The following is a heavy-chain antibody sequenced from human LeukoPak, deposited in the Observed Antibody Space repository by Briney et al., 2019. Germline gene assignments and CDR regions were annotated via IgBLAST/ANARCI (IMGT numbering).Heavy chain of an antibody. Sequence: PGGSLRLSCAASGFTFSSYAMHGVRQAPGKGLEWVAVISYDGSNKYYADTVKGRFTISRDNSKNTLYLQMNSLRAEDTAVYYCARPRVGALQANAFDIWGQGTMVTVSS. CDR3: ARPRVGALQANAFDI. D-gene: IGHD1-26*01. J-gene: IGHJ3*02. CDR2: ISYDGSNK. V-gene: IGHV3-30-3*01. CDR1: GFTFSSYA.